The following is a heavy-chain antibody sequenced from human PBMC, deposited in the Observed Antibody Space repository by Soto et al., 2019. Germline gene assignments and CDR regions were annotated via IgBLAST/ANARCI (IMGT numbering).Heavy chain of an antibody. CDR2: ISAYNGNT. J-gene: IGHJ4*02. V-gene: IGHV1-18*01. Sequence: QVQLVQSGAEVKKPGASVKVSCKASGYTFTSYGXXXXXXXXXXGLEWMGWISAYNGNTNYAQKLQGRVTMTTDTXXXXXXXXXXXXXXXXXXXXXXXXXXXXXXVDYWGQGTLVTVSS. CDR1: GYTFTSYG. CDR3: XXXXXXXXVDY.